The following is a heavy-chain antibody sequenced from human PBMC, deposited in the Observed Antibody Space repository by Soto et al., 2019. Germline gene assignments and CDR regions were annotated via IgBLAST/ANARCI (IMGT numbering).Heavy chain of an antibody. D-gene: IGHD2-21*02. J-gene: IGHJ6*02. CDR2: IYYSGST. CDR3: SRDPYCGGDCYHTSGMDV. V-gene: IGHV4-30-4*01. Sequence: QVQLQESGPGLVKPSQTLSLTCTVSGGSISSGDYYWSWIRQPPGKGLEWIGYIYYSGSTYYNPSLKRRVTRSVDTSKNQFSLELRSVTDADTAVYYCSRDPYCGGDCYHTSGMDVWGQGPTVTVSS. CDR1: GGSISSGDYY.